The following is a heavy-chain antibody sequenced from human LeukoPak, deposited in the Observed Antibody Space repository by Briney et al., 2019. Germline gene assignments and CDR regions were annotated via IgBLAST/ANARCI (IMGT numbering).Heavy chain of an antibody. J-gene: IGHJ4*02. CDR2: ISAYNGNT. Sequence: EASVKVSCKASGYTFTSYGISWVRQAPGQGLEWMGWISAYNGNTNYAQKLQGRVTMTTDTSTSTAYVELRSLRSDDTAVYYCAREGAAAGLIHFDYWGQGTLVTVSS. V-gene: IGHV1-18*01. CDR3: AREGAAAGLIHFDY. CDR1: GYTFTSYG. D-gene: IGHD6-13*01.